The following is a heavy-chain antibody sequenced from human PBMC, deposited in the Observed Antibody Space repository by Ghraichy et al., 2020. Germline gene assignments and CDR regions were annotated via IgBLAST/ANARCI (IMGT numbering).Heavy chain of an antibody. CDR1: GFTFSSYS. CDR3: ARGGYCSGGSCPIDY. Sequence: GGSLRLSCAASGFTFSSYSMNWVRQAPGKGLEWVSSISSSSSYIYYADSVKGRFTISRDNAKNSLYLQMNSLRAEDTAVYYCARGGYCSGGSCPIDYWGQGTLGTLSS. D-gene: IGHD2-15*01. V-gene: IGHV3-21*01. J-gene: IGHJ4*02. CDR2: ISSSSSYI.